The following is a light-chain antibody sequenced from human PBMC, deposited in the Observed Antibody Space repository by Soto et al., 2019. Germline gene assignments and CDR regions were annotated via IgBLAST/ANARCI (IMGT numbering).Light chain of an antibody. Sequence: DIQMTQSPSTLPASVGDRVTITCRASQSIDRWLAWYQQXPGKAPKLLIYHASSLETGVPSRFSGSGSGTEFTLTISSLQPDDFATDYCQHYNSYGTFGQGTKVDIK. CDR2: HAS. V-gene: IGKV1-5*01. CDR1: QSIDRW. CDR3: QHYNSYGT. J-gene: IGKJ1*01.